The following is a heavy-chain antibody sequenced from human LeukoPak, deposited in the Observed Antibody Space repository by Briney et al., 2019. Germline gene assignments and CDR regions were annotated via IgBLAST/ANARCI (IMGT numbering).Heavy chain of an antibody. Sequence: PSETLSLTCTVSGGSISSYYWSWIRQPPGKGLEWIGYIHYSGSTNYNPSLKSRVTISVDTSKNQLSLKLSSVTAADTAVYYCARSKAHLSTSWYGTWFDPWGQGTLVTVSS. J-gene: IGHJ5*02. CDR1: GGSISSYY. V-gene: IGHV4-59*08. CDR2: IHYSGST. CDR3: ARSKAHLSTSWYGTWFDP. D-gene: IGHD2-2*01.